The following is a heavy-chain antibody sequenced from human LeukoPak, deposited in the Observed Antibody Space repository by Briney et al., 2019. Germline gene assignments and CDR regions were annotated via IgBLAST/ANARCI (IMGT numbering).Heavy chain of an antibody. CDR2: IHHSGNT. V-gene: IGHV4-59*02. Sequence: SETLSLTCTVSGVSVSGYYWSWIRQSPGKGLEWIGYIHHSGNTNVNPSLRSRVTMSVDTSKNQFSLRLSSVTAADTAVYFCVRDFCSRSTCWGFDFWGQGTPLTVSS. D-gene: IGHD7-27*01. J-gene: IGHJ4*02. CDR1: GVSVSGYY. CDR3: VRDFCSRSTCWGFDF.